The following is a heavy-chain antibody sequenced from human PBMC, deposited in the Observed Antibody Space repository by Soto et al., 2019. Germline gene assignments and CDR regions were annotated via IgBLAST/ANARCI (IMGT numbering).Heavy chain of an antibody. D-gene: IGHD2-2*02. CDR2: ISAYNGNT. J-gene: IGHJ4*02. CDR1: GYTFTSYG. V-gene: IGHV1-18*01. Sequence: QVQLVQSGAEVKKPGASVKVSCKASGYTFTSYGISWVRQAPGQGLEWMGWISAYNGNTNYAQKLQGRVTMTTDKSTSTAYMELRSLRSDETAVYYCARDRVCSSTSCYRVWDYWGQGSLVTVSS. CDR3: ARDRVCSSTSCYRVWDY.